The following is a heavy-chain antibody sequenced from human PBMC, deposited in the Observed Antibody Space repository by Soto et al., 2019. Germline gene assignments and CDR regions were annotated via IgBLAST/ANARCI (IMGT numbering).Heavy chain of an antibody. V-gene: IGHV4-31*03. CDR1: GGSISSRTSY. Sequence: QVQLQESGPGLVKPSQTLSLTCTVSGGSISSRTSYWSWIRQHPGKGLEWIGYIYYGGDSFYNPSRKSRVTKAIDPPENHFSLRLNSVTAADAAVYFWAREGGGGVDCWGQGTLVTVAS. J-gene: IGHJ4*02. D-gene: IGHD1-26*01. CDR3: AREGGGGVDC. CDR2: IYYGGDS.